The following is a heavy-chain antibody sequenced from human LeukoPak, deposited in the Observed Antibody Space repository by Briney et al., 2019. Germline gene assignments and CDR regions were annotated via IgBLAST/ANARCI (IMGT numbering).Heavy chain of an antibody. Sequence: GGSLRLSCAASGFTFSRYGMSWVHQAPGKGLEWVSDISGSGGSTYYADSVKGRFTISRDNSKNTLYLQMNSLRAEDTAVYFCARLSSWVFEIWGQGTMVTVSS. J-gene: IGHJ3*02. V-gene: IGHV3-23*01. CDR2: ISGSGGST. CDR1: GFTFSRYG. CDR3: ARLSSWVFEI. D-gene: IGHD2-21*02.